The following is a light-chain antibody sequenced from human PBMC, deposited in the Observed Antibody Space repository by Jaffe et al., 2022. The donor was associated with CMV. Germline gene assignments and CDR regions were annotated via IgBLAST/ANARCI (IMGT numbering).Light chain of an antibody. CDR1: QDISNY. V-gene: IGKV1-33*01. Sequence: DIQMTQSPSSLSASVGDRVTITCQASQDISNYLNWYQQKPGKAPKLLIYDASNLETGVPSRFSGSGSGTDFTFTISSLQPADIATYYCQQFDNVPPYTFGQGTKLEIK. J-gene: IGKJ2*01. CDR3: QQFDNVPPYT. CDR2: DAS.